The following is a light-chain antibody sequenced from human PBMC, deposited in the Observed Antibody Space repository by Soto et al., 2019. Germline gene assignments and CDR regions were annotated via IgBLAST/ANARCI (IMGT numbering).Light chain of an antibody. CDR1: QSVSSN. Sequence: EIVMTQSPATLSVSPGERATLSCRASQSVSSNLAWYQQKPGQAPRLLIYDASTRATGIPARFSGSGSGTEFTLTISSLQSEDFAVYYCQKYNYWPPWTFGQGTKVEIK. J-gene: IGKJ1*01. CDR2: DAS. V-gene: IGKV3-15*01. CDR3: QKYNYWPPWT.